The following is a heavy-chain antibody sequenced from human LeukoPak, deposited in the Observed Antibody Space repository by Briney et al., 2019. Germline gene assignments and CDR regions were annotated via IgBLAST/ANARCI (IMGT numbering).Heavy chain of an antibody. Sequence: GASVKVSCKASGYTFTGYYMHWVRQAPGQGLEWMGWINPNSGGTNYAQKFQGRVTMTRDTSISTAYMELSRLRSDDTAVYYCARDGVPHHYQQLSNWFDPWGQGTLVTVSS. J-gene: IGHJ5*02. CDR1: GYTFTGYY. CDR3: ARDGVPHHYQQLSNWFDP. V-gene: IGHV1-2*02. D-gene: IGHD6-13*01. CDR2: INPNSGGT.